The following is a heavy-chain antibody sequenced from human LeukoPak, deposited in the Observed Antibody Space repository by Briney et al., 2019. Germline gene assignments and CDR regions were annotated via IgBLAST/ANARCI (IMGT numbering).Heavy chain of an antibody. V-gene: IGHV4-59*01. CDR3: ARDRGSGWYYYMDV. Sequence: PSETLSLTCTVSGGSISSYYWSWIRQPPGKGLEWIGYIYYGGSTNYNPSLKSRVTISVDTSKNQFSLKLSSVTAADTAVYYCARDRGSGWYYYMDVWGKGTTVTISS. CDR2: IYYGGST. J-gene: IGHJ6*03. D-gene: IGHD6-19*01. CDR1: GGSISSYY.